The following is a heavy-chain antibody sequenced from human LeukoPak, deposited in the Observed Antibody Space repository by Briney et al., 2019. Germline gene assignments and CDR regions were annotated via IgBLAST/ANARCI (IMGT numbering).Heavy chain of an antibody. V-gene: IGHV3-23*01. D-gene: IGHD5-24*01. Sequence: GGSLRLPCAASGFTFNSYAMSWVRQAPGKGLEWISGISASDGSTYYADSVKGRFTTSRDNSKNTLYLQMNSLRAEDTAVYYCARDRIMDGSRLQFYFDYWGQGTLVTVSS. J-gene: IGHJ4*02. CDR1: GFTFNSYA. CDR3: ARDRIMDGSRLQFYFDY. CDR2: ISASDGST.